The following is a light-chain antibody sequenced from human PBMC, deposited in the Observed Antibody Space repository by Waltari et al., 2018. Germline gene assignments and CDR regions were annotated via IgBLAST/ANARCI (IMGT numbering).Light chain of an antibody. CDR1: SSNIGSNY. CDR2: RNN. J-gene: IGLJ2*01. Sequence: QSVLTQPPSASGTPGQRVTISCSGSSSNIGSNYVYWYQQLPGTAPKLLIYRNNQRPSGVPDRFSGSKSGTSASLAISGLRSEDEADCYCAAWDDSLRGVFGGGTKLTVL. CDR3: AAWDDSLRGV. V-gene: IGLV1-47*01.